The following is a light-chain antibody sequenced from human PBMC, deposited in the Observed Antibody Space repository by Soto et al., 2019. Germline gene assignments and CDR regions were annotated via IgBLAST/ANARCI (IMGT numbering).Light chain of an antibody. V-gene: IGLV1-40*01. J-gene: IGLJ3*02. CDR2: GNS. CDR1: SSNIGAGYD. Sequence: QSVLTQPPSVSGAPGQRVTISCTGSSSNIGAGYDVHWYQQLPGTAPKLLIYGNSNRPSGVTDRFSGSKSGTSASLAITGLRAEDEADYDCQSYDSSLSALFGGGTKLTVL. CDR3: QSYDSSLSAL.